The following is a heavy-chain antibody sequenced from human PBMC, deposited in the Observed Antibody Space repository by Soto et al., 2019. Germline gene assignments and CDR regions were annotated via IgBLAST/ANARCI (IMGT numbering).Heavy chain of an antibody. V-gene: IGHV1-3*01. CDR2: INAGNGNT. J-gene: IGHJ4*02. D-gene: IGHD3-10*01. CDR1: GYTFTSYA. CDR3: ATGGITMARGVIRAFDY. Sequence: QVQLVQSGAEVKKPGASVKVSCKASGYTFTSYAMHWVRQAPGQRLEWMGWINAGNGNTKYSQKFQGRVTITRDTSASTAYMELSSLRSDDTAVYYCATGGITMARGVIRAFDYWGQGTLLTVSS.